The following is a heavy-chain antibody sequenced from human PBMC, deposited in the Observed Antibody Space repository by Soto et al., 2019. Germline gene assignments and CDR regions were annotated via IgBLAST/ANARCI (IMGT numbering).Heavy chain of an antibody. CDR1: GYTFTSYG. D-gene: IGHD3-10*01. V-gene: IGHV1-18*04. CDR2: ISAYNGNT. CDR3: ARDRGYYGSGSYYITC. Sequence: ASVKVSCKASGYTFTSYGISWVRQAPGQGLEWMGWISAYNGNTNYAQKLQGRVTMTTGTSTSTAYMELRSLRSDDTAVYYCARDRGYYGSGSYYITCWGQGTLVTVSS. J-gene: IGHJ4*02.